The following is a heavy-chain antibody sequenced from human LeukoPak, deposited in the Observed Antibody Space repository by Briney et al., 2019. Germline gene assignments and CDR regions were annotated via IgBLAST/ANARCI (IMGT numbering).Heavy chain of an antibody. J-gene: IGHJ4*02. CDR1: GGFISSSNW. D-gene: IGHD3-16*02. V-gene: IGHV4-4*02. CDR3: ARASRRLGELSLYR. CDR2: IYHSGST. Sequence: SETLSLTCAVSGGFISSSNWWSWVRQPPGKGLEWIGEIYHSGSTNYNPSLKSRVTISVDKSKNQFSLKLSSVTAADTAVYYCARASRRLGELSLYRWGQGTLVTVSS.